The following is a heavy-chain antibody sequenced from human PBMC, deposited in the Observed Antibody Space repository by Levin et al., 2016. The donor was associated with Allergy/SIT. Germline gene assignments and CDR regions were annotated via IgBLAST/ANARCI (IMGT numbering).Heavy chain of an antibody. Sequence: GESLKISCKGSGYSFTSYWIGWVRQMPGKGLEWMGIIYPGDSDTRYSPSFQGQVTISADKSISTAYLQWSSLKASDTAMYYCARLSGYCSSTSCDHYYYYGMDVWGQGTTVTVSS. CDR2: IYPGDSDT. CDR3: ARLSGYCSSTSCDHYYYYGMDV. V-gene: IGHV5-51*01. CDR1: GYSFTSYW. J-gene: IGHJ6*02. D-gene: IGHD2-2*01.